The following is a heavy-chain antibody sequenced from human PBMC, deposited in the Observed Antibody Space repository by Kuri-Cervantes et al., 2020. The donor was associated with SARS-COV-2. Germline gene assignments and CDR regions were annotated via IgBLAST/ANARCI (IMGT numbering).Heavy chain of an antibody. CDR3: ATEGGTYPAWFDA. J-gene: IGHJ5*02. V-gene: IGHV3-30-3*01. Sequence: AGTLRLSCAASGLTFSGYAVHWVRQAPGKGLEWVALISFDGSNEYNADPVKGRFNISRDTAKNTLYLQMKSLRPEDAAVYYCATEGGTYPAWFDAWGQGTLVTVSS. CDR1: GLTFSGYA. D-gene: IGHD1-26*01. CDR2: ISFDGSNE.